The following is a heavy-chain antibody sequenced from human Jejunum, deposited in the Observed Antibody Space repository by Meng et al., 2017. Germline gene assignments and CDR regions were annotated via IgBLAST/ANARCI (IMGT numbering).Heavy chain of an antibody. J-gene: IGHJ4*02. CDR1: GFIFNDFH. D-gene: IGHD2-15*01. CDR2: ISTSGSTI. Sequence: QVQLVESGGGLVKPGASLRLSCAASGFIFNDFHMTWIRQTPGKGLEWVSHISTSGSTIYYADSVQGRFTISRDNARNSVYLHMNSLRAEDTAVYYCARDPKYCSGGSCYAGFVDYWGQGTLVTVSS. CDR3: ARDPKYCSGGSCYAGFVDY. V-gene: IGHV3-11*01.